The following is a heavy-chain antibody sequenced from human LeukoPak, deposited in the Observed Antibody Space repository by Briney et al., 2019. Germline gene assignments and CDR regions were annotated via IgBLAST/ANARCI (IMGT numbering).Heavy chain of an antibody. CDR3: ARARSSGSYFDY. CDR1: GFTFSSYA. D-gene: IGHD1-26*01. V-gene: IGHV3-30*04. Sequence: GGSLRLSCAASGFTFSSYAMHWVRQAPGKGLEWVAVISYDGSNKYYADSVKGRFTISRDNSKNTLYLQMNSLRAEDTAVYYCARARSSGSYFDYWGQGTLVTVSS. CDR2: ISYDGSNK. J-gene: IGHJ4*02.